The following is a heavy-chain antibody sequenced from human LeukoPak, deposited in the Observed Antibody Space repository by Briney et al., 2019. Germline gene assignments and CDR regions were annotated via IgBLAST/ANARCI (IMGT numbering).Heavy chain of an antibody. D-gene: IGHD3-22*01. V-gene: IGHV6-1*01. CDR2: TYYRSKWYN. Sequence: SQTLSLTCAISGDSVSSNSATWIWIRQSPSRGLDWLGRTYYRSKWYNDYAVSVKSRTTINPDTSKNQLSLQLNSGTPEDTAVYYCGRAAIDTSGYYSFDYWGQGTLVTVSS. CDR3: GRAAIDTSGYYSFDY. CDR1: GDSVSSNSAT. J-gene: IGHJ4*02.